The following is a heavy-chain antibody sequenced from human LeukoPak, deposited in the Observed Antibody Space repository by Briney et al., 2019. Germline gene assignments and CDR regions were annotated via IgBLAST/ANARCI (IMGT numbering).Heavy chain of an antibody. CDR1: GFTFSSYG. J-gene: IGHJ4*02. D-gene: IGHD2-2*01. Sequence: PGRSLRLSCAASGFTFSSYGMHWVRQAPGKGLEWVAVISYDGSNKYYADSVKGRFTISRDNSKNTLYLQMNSLRAEDTAVYYCATDIVVVPAGINWGQGTLVTVSS. CDR2: ISYDGSNK. CDR3: ATDIVVVPAGIN. V-gene: IGHV3-30*03.